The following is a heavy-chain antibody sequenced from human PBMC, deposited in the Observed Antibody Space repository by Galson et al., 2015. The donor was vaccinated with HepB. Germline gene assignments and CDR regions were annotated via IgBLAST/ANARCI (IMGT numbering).Heavy chain of an antibody. CDR3: ARVGGGDYYYYYAMDV. CDR2: ISAYNGNT. Sequence: SVKVSCKASGYSFTSYGISWVRQAPGQGLEWMGWISAYNGNTNFAQTLQGRVTMTTDTSTSTAYMDLRSLKSDDTAMYYCARVGGGDYYYYYAMDVWGQGTTVTVSS. CDR1: GYSFTSYG. D-gene: IGHD3-16*01. J-gene: IGHJ6*02. V-gene: IGHV1-18*04.